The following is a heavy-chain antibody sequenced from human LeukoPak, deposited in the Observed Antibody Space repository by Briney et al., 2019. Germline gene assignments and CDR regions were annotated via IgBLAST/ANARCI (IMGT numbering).Heavy chain of an antibody. CDR1: GFTFSNYV. CDR2: ISFDGRNE. J-gene: IGHJ4*02. Sequence: HPGGSLRLSCVASGFTFSNYVMHWVRQAPGKGLEWVSVISFDGRNENYADSVKGRFTISRDNSKNMVFLLMNSLRSEDTAVYYCARVARESSSWYYLDYWGQGTLVTVSS. D-gene: IGHD6-13*01. V-gene: IGHV3-30*04. CDR3: ARVARESSSWYYLDY.